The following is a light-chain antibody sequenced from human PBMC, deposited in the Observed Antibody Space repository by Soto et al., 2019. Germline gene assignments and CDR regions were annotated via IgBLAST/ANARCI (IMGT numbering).Light chain of an antibody. CDR2: KAS. Sequence: DIQMTQSPSTLSASVGDRVTITCRASQSISSWLAWYQQKPGKAPKLLIYKASSLESGVPSRFSGSGSGTEFTLTISSLQPDDVATYYCQQYNSYSLPTFGGGTKVEIK. CDR1: QSISSW. CDR3: QQYNSYSLPT. J-gene: IGKJ4*01. V-gene: IGKV1-5*03.